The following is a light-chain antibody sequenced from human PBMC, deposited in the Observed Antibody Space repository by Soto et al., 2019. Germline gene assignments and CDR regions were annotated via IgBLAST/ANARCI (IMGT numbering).Light chain of an antibody. CDR1: SSNIGAGYD. CDR2: GNS. J-gene: IGLJ1*01. CDR3: ASFSGSSTPYV. V-gene: IGLV1-40*01. Sequence: QSVLTQPPSVSGAPGQRVTISCPGSSSNIGAGYDVHWYQQLPGTAPKLLIYGNSNRPSGVPDRFSGSKSGNTASLTISGLQAEDEADYYCASFSGSSTPYVFGTGTKGTVL.